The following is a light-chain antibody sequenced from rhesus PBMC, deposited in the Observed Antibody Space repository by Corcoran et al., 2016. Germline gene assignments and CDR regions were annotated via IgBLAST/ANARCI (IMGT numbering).Light chain of an antibody. V-gene: IGKV1-21*01. CDR3: QQHDRAPRT. CDR1: QGIRIC. J-gene: IGKJ1*01. CDR2: KAS. Sequence: DIQMTQSPSSLSASVGDRVTITCRASQGIRICLAWYPQKPGKAPERLSSKASALQSGVPSRFSGSGAGTEFTLTISSLQPEDFATYYCQQHDRAPRTFGQGTKVEIK.